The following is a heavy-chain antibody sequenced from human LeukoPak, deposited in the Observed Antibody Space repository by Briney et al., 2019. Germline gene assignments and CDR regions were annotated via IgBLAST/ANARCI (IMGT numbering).Heavy chain of an antibody. D-gene: IGHD6-13*01. CDR3: ARDGVGSSWYPAWYYYGMDV. CDR2: IWYDGSNK. V-gene: IGHV3-33*01. CDR1: GFTFSSYG. J-gene: IGHJ6*02. Sequence: GGSLRLSCAASGFTFSSYGMHWVRQAPGKGLEWVSDIWYDGSNKYYADSVKGRFTISRDNSKNTLYLQMNSLRAEDTAAYYCARDGVGSSWYPAWYYYGMDVWGPGTTVTVSS.